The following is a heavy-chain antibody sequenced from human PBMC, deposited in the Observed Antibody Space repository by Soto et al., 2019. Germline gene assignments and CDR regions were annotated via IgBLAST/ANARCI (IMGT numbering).Heavy chain of an antibody. V-gene: IGHV1-3*01. D-gene: IGHD2-21*01. CDR3: ARPILVVNALDY. CDR2: INAGNGNT. Sequence: ASVKVSCKASGYTFTSYAMHWVRQAPGQRLEWMGWINAGNGNTKYSQKFQGRVTITRDTSASTAYMELSSLRSEDTAVYYCARPILVVNALDYWGQGTLVTVSS. J-gene: IGHJ4*02. CDR1: GYTFTSYA.